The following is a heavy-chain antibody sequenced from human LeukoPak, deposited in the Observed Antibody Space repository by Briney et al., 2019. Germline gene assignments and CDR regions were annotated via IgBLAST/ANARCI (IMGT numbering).Heavy chain of an antibody. D-gene: IGHD5-12*01. V-gene: IGHV3-23*01. J-gene: IGHJ4*02. CDR2: ISGSGGST. Sequence: GGSLRLSCAASGFTFSSFAMIWVRQAPGKGLEWVSPISGSGGSTYYADSVKGRFTISRDNSKNTLYLQMNSLRAEDTAVYYCASGYSGYLYFDYWGQGTLVTVSS. CDR1: GFTFSSFA. CDR3: ASGYSGYLYFDY.